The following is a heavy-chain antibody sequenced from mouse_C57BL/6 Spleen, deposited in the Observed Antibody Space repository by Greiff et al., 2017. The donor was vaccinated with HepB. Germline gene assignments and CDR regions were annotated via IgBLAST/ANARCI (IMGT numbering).Heavy chain of an antibody. CDR2: IDPEDGET. J-gene: IGHJ2*01. D-gene: IGHD4-1*01. CDR1: GFNIKDYY. Sequence: EVQLQQSGAELVKPGASVKLSCTASGFNIKDYYMHWVKQRTEQGLEWIGRIDPEDGETKYAPKFKGKATITADTSSNTAYMKLSSLTSEDTAVYYCARGGLGWDVGGYWGQGTTLTVSS. V-gene: IGHV14-2*01. CDR3: ARGGLGWDVGGY.